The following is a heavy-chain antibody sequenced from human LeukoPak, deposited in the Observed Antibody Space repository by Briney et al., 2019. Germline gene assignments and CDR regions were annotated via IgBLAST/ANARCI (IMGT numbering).Heavy chain of an antibody. J-gene: IGHJ6*03. V-gene: IGHV4-34*01. CDR3: ARRFREYMDV. CDR1: GGSFSGYY. Sequence: SETLSLTCAVYGGSFSGYYWSWIRQPPGKGLEWIGEINHSGSTNYNPSLKSRVTISVDTSKNQFSLKLSSVTAADTAVYYCARRFREYMDVWGKGTTVTVSS. CDR2: INHSGST. D-gene: IGHD3-10*01.